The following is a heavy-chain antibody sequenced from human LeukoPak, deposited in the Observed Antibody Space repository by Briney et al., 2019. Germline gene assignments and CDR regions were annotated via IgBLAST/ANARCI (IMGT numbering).Heavy chain of an antibody. CDR2: ISSSGATM. Sequence: GGSLRLSCAASGFTFNNYLMSWVRQAPGKGLEWVSYISSSGATMYYADSVKGRFTISRDNAKNSLYLQMNSLRAEDTAVYYCARDPYCSSTSCYSSGAADYWGQGTLVTVSS. V-gene: IGHV3-48*04. CDR3: ARDPYCSSTSCYSSGAADY. CDR1: GFTFNNYL. D-gene: IGHD2-2*01. J-gene: IGHJ4*02.